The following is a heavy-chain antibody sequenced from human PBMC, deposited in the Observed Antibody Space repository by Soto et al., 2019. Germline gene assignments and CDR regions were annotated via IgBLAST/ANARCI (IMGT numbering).Heavy chain of an antibody. D-gene: IGHD1-1*01. CDR2: MSPNSGAT. J-gene: IGHJ6*02. CDR1: GYTFTTYD. CDR3: ARGVDAGVDV. Sequence: ASVKVSCKASGYTFTTYDMNWVRQATGQGLEWLGWMSPNSGATGYAQKFQGRVTMTRDTSISTAYMELSNLRSEDTAMYFCARGVDAGVDVWGQGTTVTVSS. V-gene: IGHV1-8*01.